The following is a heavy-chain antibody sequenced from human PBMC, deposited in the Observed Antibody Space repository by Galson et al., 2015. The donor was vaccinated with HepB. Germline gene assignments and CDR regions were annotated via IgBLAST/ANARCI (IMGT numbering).Heavy chain of an antibody. J-gene: IGHJ4*02. CDR3: ARSLGRRGVDPQPYYFDY. Sequence: SLRLSCAASGFTFSSYGMGWVRQAPGKGLEWVSYISTGSSTKYYADSVKGRLTISRDNAKSSLYLQLNSLRDEDTAVYYCARSLGRRGVDPQPYYFDYWGQGTLVTVSS. CDR1: GFTFSSYG. D-gene: IGHD3-10*01. CDR2: ISTGSSTK. V-gene: IGHV3-48*02.